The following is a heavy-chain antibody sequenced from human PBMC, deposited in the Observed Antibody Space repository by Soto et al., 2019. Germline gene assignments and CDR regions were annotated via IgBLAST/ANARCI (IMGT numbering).Heavy chain of an antibody. Sequence: GGSLRLSCAASGFTFISYEMNWVRQAPGKGLEWVSYISSSGSTIYYADSVKGRFTISRDNAKNSLYLQMNSLRAEDTAVYYCARESSGWQYFDYWGQGTLVTVSS. V-gene: IGHV3-48*03. CDR3: ARESSGWQYFDY. D-gene: IGHD6-19*01. CDR1: GFTFISYE. CDR2: ISSSGSTI. J-gene: IGHJ4*02.